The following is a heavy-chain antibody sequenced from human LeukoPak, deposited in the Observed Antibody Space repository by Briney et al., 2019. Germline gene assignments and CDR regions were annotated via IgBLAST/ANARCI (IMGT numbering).Heavy chain of an antibody. CDR1: GYTFTSYG. J-gene: IGHJ5*02. CDR3: ARDTDIVVVVAATRTEWFDP. V-gene: IGHV1-18*01. D-gene: IGHD2-15*01. Sequence: ASVKVSCKASGYTFTSYGISWVRQAPGQGVEWMGWISAYNGKTNYAQKLQGRVTMTTDTSTSTAYMELRSLRSDDTAVYYCARDTDIVVVVAATRTEWFDPWGQGTLVTVSS. CDR2: ISAYNGKT.